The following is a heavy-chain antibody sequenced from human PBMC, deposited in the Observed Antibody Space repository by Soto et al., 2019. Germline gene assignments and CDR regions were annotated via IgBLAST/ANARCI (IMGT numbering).Heavy chain of an antibody. D-gene: IGHD1-26*01. CDR1: GFSLGTYGVG. CDR2: IYWDDDK. CDR3: AHRGGGIVDWYFDL. J-gene: IGHJ2*01. V-gene: IGHV2-5*02. Sequence: QITLNESGPTLVKPTQTLTLTCTFSGFSLGTYGVGVGWIRQPPGKALEWLALIYWDDDKRYSPSLKSRLTITQDTPKRQVFLTLTNIDPVDTATYYCAHRGGGIVDWYFDLWGRGTPVIVSS.